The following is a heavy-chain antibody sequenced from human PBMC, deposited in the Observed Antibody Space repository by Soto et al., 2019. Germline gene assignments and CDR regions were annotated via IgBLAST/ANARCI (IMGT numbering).Heavy chain of an antibody. V-gene: IGHV3-21*01. J-gene: IGHJ4*02. CDR1: GLTFSDYS. D-gene: IGHD4-17*01. Sequence: PGGSLRLSCAASGLTFSDYSVNWVRQAPGKGLEWVSSISSTSTFIYYADSVRGRFTISRDNAKNSLYLQMNSLRAEDTAAYCCTRVYGDYGTLSDYWGRGTLVTVSS. CDR2: ISSTSTFI. CDR3: TRVYGDYGTLSDY.